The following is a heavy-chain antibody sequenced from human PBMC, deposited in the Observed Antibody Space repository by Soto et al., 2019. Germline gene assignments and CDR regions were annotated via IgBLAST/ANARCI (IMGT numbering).Heavy chain of an antibody. J-gene: IGHJ4*02. CDR3: ARANGYGLGYFDY. CDR1: GYSINSGGYY. Sequence: VSGYSINSGGYYWSWLRHQPGKGLEWIGHIDSSGITYYNPSLESRLTMSLDTSKNQYSLRLSSVTAADTAIYYCARANGYGLGYFDYWGQGSLVTVSS. D-gene: IGHD5-12*01. CDR2: IDSSGIT. V-gene: IGHV4-31*02.